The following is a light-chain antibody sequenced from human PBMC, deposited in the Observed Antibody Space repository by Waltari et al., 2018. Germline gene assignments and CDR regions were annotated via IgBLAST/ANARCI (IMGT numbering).Light chain of an antibody. J-gene: IGLJ2*01. CDR1: SHDVGGYHY. Sequence: QSALPPPRSVSGSPGQSVTIPCTGTSHDVGGYHYVSWYQHHPGEVPELMIYDFTQRPSGVPGRLSGSKSGNTASLTISWLQADDEADYYCSSYGGTYFVFGGGTRLTVL. V-gene: IGLV2-11*01. CDR2: DFT. CDR3: SSYGGTYFV.